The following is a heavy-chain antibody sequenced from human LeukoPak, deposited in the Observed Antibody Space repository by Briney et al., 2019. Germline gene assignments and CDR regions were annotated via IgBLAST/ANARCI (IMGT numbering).Heavy chain of an antibody. CDR2: ISSGSSTI. CDR1: GFTFRTYS. CDR3: ARDLRYYDSSAYPDH. Sequence: GGSLRLSCAASGFTFRTYSMNWVRQAPGKGLEWVSYISSGSSTIYYADSVKGRFTISRDNAKNSLYLQMNSLRDEDTAVYYCARDLRYYDSSAYPDHWGQGTLVTVSS. D-gene: IGHD3-22*01. J-gene: IGHJ5*02. V-gene: IGHV3-48*02.